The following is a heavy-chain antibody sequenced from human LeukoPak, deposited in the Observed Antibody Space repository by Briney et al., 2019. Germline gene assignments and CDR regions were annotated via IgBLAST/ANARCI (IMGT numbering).Heavy chain of an antibody. Sequence: GGSLRLSCAASEFTFSSYTMHWVRQAPGTGLEWVSSISSSSSYIYYADSVKGRFTISRDNAKNSVFLEMNSLRVDDTAIYSCAKDARIFGVINYFDSWGQGTLVTVSS. CDR1: EFTFSSYT. CDR2: ISSSSSYI. J-gene: IGHJ4*02. CDR3: AKDARIFGVINYFDS. V-gene: IGHV3-21*01. D-gene: IGHD3-3*01.